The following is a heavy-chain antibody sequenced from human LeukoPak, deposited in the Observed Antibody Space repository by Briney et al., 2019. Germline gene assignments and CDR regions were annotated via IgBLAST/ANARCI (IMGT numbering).Heavy chain of an antibody. CDR1: GFTFSSYW. Sequence: PGGSLRLSCAASGFTFSSYWMHWVRQAPGKGLVWVSRTNSDGSSRSYADSVKGRFTVSRDNSRNTLYLQMNSLRAEDTAVYYCAKNFGEGLAFYDYWGQGTLVTVSS. CDR2: TNSDGSSR. CDR3: AKNFGEGLAFYDY. V-gene: IGHV3-74*01. J-gene: IGHJ4*02. D-gene: IGHD4-17*01.